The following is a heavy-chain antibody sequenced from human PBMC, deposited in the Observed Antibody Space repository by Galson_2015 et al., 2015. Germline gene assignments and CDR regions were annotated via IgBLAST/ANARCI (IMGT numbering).Heavy chain of an antibody. CDR3: AKGVRDYGGNFGNFDY. J-gene: IGHJ4*02. CDR1: GFTFSSYG. D-gene: IGHD4-23*01. V-gene: IGHV3-30*18. Sequence: LRLSCAASGFTFSSYGMHWVRQATGKGLEWVAVISYDGSNKYYADSVKGRFTISRDNSKNTLYLQMNSLRAEDTAVYYCAKGVRDYGGNFGNFDYWGQGTLVTVSS. CDR2: ISYDGSNK.